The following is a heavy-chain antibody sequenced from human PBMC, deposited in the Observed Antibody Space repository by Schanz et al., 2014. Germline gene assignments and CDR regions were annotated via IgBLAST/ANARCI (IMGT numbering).Heavy chain of an antibody. CDR2: IATSSSTR. CDR1: GFDFNSYS. Sequence: EVQLVESGGYLVQPGGSLRLSCEASGFDFNSYSMNWVRQVPGKGLEWLSYIATSSSTRHYADSVKGRVTISRDNAKNSVSLQMRRLRVEDTAVYYCAIIGVMVAVAGTRADYWGQGTLVTVSS. J-gene: IGHJ4*02. CDR3: AIIGVMVAVAGTRADY. D-gene: IGHD6-19*01. V-gene: IGHV3-48*01.